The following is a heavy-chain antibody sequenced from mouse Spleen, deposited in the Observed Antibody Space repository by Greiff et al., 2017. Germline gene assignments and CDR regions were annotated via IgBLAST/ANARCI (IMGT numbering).Heavy chain of an antibody. Sequence: VQLQQSGAELVKPGASVKLSCKASGYTFTSYWMQWVKQRPGQGLEWIGEIDPSDSYTNYNQKFKGKATLTVDTSSSTAYMQLSSLTSEDSAVYYCARDWSSPYFDYWGQGTTLTVSS. CDR1: GYTFTSYW. CDR2: IDPSDSYT. V-gene: IGHV1-50*01. J-gene: IGHJ2*01. CDR3: ARDWSSPYFDY. D-gene: IGHD1-1*01.